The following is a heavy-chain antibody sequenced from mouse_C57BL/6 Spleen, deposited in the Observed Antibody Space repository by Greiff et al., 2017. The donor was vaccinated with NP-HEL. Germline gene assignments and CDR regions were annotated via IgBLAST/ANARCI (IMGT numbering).Heavy chain of an antibody. CDR1: GYTFTSYW. J-gene: IGHJ4*01. CDR2: IDPSDSYT. D-gene: IGHD1-1*01. Sequence: QVQLQQPGAELVMPGASVKLSCKASGYTFTSYWMNWVKQRPGQGLEWIGEIDPSDSYTNYNQKFKGKSTLTVDKSSSTAYMQLSSLTSEDSAVYYCARHYGSSYAMDYWGQGTSVTVSS. CDR3: ARHYGSSYAMDY. V-gene: IGHV1-69*01.